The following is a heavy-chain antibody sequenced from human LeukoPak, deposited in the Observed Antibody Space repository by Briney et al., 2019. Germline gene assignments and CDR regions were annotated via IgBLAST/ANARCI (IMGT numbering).Heavy chain of an antibody. CDR3: ARDSGTTVGYFDY. V-gene: IGHV3-66*01. CDR1: GFTVSTNY. J-gene: IGHJ4*02. D-gene: IGHD4-23*01. CDR2: IYSGGNT. Sequence: GGSLRLSCAASGFTVSTNYMSWVRQAPGRGLECVSVIYSGGNTYYADSVKGRFTISRDNSKNTLYLQMNSLRADDTAVYYCARDSGTTVGYFDYWGQGTLVTVSS.